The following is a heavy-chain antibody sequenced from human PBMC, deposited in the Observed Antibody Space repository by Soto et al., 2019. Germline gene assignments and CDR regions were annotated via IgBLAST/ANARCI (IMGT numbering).Heavy chain of an antibody. D-gene: IGHD7-27*01. J-gene: IGHJ4*02. V-gene: IGHV3-23*01. CDR1: GFTCSSYT. CDR3: AKAWGIDY. Sequence: EVQLLESGGGLVEPGGSRRLSCAASGFTCSSYTMSWVRQAPGKGLEWVSTISGSGSSTYSADSVKGRFTISRDNSKNTLYLQMNSLRVEDTAIYYCAKAWGIDYWGQGTLVTVSS. CDR2: ISGSGSST.